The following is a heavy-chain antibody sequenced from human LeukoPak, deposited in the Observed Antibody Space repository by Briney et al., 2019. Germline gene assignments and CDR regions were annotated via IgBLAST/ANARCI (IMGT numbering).Heavy chain of an antibody. CDR1: GYTFTSYG. V-gene: IGHV1-18*01. Sequence: GASVKVSCKASGYTFTSYGLSWVRQAPGQGLEWMGWISAYNGNTNYAQKLQDRDTMTTDTSTSTAYMELRRLRSDDTAVYYCARDRGYYYGSGSYLFDYWGQGTLVTVSS. CDR2: ISAYNGNT. CDR3: ARDRGYYYGSGSYLFDY. J-gene: IGHJ4*02. D-gene: IGHD3-10*01.